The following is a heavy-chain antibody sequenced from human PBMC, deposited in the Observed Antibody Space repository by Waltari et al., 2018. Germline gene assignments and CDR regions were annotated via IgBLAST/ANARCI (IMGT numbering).Heavy chain of an antibody. V-gene: IGHV4-4*07. J-gene: IGHJ4*02. Sequence: QLQESGXGVXXPSEXLSLTCXVSGDSISTXFWSWIRQPAGKGLEWIGRISTTGTTNXNPSLRSRITXSVDVSKNQFSLYLSSVXAADTAVYXCTRDXVTWTYDHDYEXWGQGALVIVSS. CDR2: ISTTGTT. D-gene: IGHD3-16*01. CDR1: GDSISTXF. CDR3: TRDXVTWTYDHDYEX.